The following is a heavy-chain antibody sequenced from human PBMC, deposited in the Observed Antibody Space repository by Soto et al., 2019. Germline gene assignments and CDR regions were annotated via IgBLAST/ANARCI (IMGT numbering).Heavy chain of an antibody. J-gene: IGHJ6*03. Sequence: ASVKVSCKASGYTFTSYGISWVRQAPGQGLEWMGWISAYNGNTNYAQKLQGRVTMTTDTSTSTAYMELRSLRSDDTAVYYCARGRDIVVVVAATERLIPRASGCYMDVWG. CDR1: GYTFTSYG. V-gene: IGHV1-18*01. CDR3: ARGRDIVVVVAATERLIPRASGCYMDV. CDR2: ISAYNGNT. D-gene: IGHD2-15*01.